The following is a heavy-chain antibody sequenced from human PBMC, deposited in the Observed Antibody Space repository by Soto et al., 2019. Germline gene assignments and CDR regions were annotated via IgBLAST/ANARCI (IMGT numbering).Heavy chain of an antibody. J-gene: IGHJ6*02. CDR2: ISFEGNTQ. D-gene: IGHD1-1*01. CDR3: ARGAEHQLLSRDYFYGMDV. Sequence: QVQLVASGGGVVQPGRSLRLSCAASGFTLSRYGMHWVRQAPGKGLEWVAVISFEGNTQYYADSVKGRFTISRDNSKDTLSLQIRSLRPEDTAVYYCARGAEHQLLSRDYFYGMDVWGQGTTVSVSS. V-gene: IGHV3-30*05. CDR1: GFTLSRYG.